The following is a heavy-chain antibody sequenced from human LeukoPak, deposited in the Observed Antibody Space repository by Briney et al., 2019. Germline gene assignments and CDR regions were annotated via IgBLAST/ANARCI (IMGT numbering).Heavy chain of an antibody. J-gene: IGHJ4*02. CDR2: INQDGSKT. CDR3: ARDSSRGDLDF. D-gene: IGHD4-17*01. Sequence: PGGSLRLSCEASDFIFSHSWMSWVRQAPVKGLEWVANINQDGSKTYYVDSVKGRFTVSRDNARNSLFLQMNSLRAEDTAVYFCARDSSRGDLDFWGQGTLVTVSS. CDR1: DFIFSHSW. V-gene: IGHV3-7*01.